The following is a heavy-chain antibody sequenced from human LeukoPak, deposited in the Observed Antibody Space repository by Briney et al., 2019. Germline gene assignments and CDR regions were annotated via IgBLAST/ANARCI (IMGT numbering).Heavy chain of an antibody. J-gene: IGHJ3*02. CDR1: GYSISSGYY. D-gene: IGHD3-22*01. Sequence: PSETLSPTCTVSGYSISSGYYWGWIRQPPGKGLEWIGSIYHSGSTYYNPSLKSRVTISVDTSKNQFSLKLSSVTAADTAVYYCARDASREIDSSGYFDIWGQGTMVTVSS. CDR2: IYHSGST. CDR3: ARDASREIDSSGYFDI. V-gene: IGHV4-38-2*02.